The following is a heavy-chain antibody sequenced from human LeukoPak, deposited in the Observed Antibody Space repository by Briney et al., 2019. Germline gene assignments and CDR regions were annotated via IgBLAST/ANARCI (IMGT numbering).Heavy chain of an antibody. V-gene: IGHV1-69*01. CDR3: ARDELYSGSYSN. CDR2: IIPIFGTA. CDR1: GGTFSSYA. D-gene: IGHD1-26*01. J-gene: IGHJ4*02. Sequence: ASVKVSCEASGGTFSSYAISWVRQAPGQGLECMGGIIPIFGTANYAQKFQGRVTITADESTSTAYMELSSLRSEDTAVYYCARDELYSGSYSNWGQGTLVTVSS.